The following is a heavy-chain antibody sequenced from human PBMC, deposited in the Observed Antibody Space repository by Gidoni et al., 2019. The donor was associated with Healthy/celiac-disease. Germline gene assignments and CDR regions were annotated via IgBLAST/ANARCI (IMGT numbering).Heavy chain of an antibody. V-gene: IGHV3-21*01. Sequence: VQLVECGGGLVKPGGSLRLSCAASGFTFSSYSMNWVRQSPGKGLVWVSSISSSSSYIYYADSVKSRFTISRDNAKNSLYMKMNSLRAEDTAVYYCARGDWDFDYWGQGTLVTVSS. CDR3: ARGDWDFDY. CDR2: ISSSSSYI. D-gene: IGHD2-21*02. CDR1: GFTFSSYS. J-gene: IGHJ4*02.